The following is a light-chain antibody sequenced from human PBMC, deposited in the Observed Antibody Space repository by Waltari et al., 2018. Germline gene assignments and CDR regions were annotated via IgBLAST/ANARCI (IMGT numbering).Light chain of an antibody. V-gene: IGLV2-23*01. CDR3: CSFASSRTWV. J-gene: IGLJ3*02. CDR1: TDDAGKYDL. CDR2: ENN. Sequence: QSALTQPASVSGSPGQSITISCSGTTDDAGKYDLVVWYQQVPGSAPQLILYENNRRPSYISHRFVGSKAGNTASLTISGLQPEDEADYYCCSFASSRTWVFGGRTRLTV.